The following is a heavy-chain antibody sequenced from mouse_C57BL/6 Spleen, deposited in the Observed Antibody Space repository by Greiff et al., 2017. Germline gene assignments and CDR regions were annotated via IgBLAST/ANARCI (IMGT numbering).Heavy chain of an antibody. CDR3: ARASYSNLPDY. V-gene: IGHV5-16*01. J-gene: IGHJ2*01. Sequence: EVKLMESEGGLVQPGSSMKLSCTASGFTFSDYYMAWVRQVPEKGLEWVANINYDGSSTYYLDSLKSRFIISRDNAKNILYLQMSSLKSEDTATYYCARASYSNLPDYWGQGTTLTVSS. CDR1: GFTFSDYY. D-gene: IGHD2-5*01. CDR2: INYDGSST.